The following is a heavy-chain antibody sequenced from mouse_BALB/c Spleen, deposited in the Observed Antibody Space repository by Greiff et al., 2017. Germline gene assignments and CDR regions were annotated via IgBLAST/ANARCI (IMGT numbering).Heavy chain of an antibody. J-gene: IGHJ3*01. V-gene: IGHV1-54*01. D-gene: IGHD3-2*01. Sequence: QVQLQQSGAELVRPGPSVKVSCKASGYAFTNYLIEWVKQRPGQGLEWIGVINPGSGGTNYNEKFKGKATLTADKSSSTAYMQLSSLTSDDSAVYFCARRLDSSGYDYGGQGTLVTVSA. CDR2: INPGSGGT. CDR3: ARRLDSSGYDY. CDR1: GYAFTNYL.